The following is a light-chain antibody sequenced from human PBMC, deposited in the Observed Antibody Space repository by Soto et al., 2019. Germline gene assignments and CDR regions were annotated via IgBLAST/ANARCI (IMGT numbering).Light chain of an antibody. J-gene: IGKJ4*01. CDR3: QQYGSSPFT. CDR1: QRVSSSY. CDR2: GAS. V-gene: IGKV3-20*01. Sequence: EVVLTQSPGTLSLSPGEGATLSCKATQRVSSSYLAWYQQKPGQAPRLLIYGASSRATGIPDRFSGSGSGTDFMLTISRLEPEDFAVYFWQQYGSSPFTFGGGTKVEI.